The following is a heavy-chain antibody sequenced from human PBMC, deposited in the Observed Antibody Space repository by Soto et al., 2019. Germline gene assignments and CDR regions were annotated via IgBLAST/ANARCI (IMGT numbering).Heavy chain of an antibody. Sequence: QVQLQESGPGLVKPSQTLSLTCTFSGCAISSGGYYWSWMRQHPGKGLEWIGYIYYSGSTAYNPSLNSRVTISVAKSNNQFSLKLSSVTAADKAVYYCARERGRAAAGPEYYYYGMDVWGQGTPVTVSS. J-gene: IGHJ6*02. CDR1: GCAISSGGYY. CDR2: IYYSGST. V-gene: IGHV4-31*03. D-gene: IGHD6-13*01. CDR3: ARERGRAAAGPEYYYYGMDV.